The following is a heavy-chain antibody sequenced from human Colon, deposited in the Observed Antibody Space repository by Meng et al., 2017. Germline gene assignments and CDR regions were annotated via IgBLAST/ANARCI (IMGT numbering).Heavy chain of an antibody. Sequence: QVQLQESGPGLVRPSETLSLTGNVSGGSVSSGSHYWSWIRQPPGKGLEWIGYMFHSGTTKYNPSLKSRVSMSVDTTKNQFYLKLTSVTVADTAVFYCARLIAGWPFYFDYWGQGILVTVSS. CDR2: MFHSGTT. CDR1: GGSVSSGSHY. CDR3: ARLIAGWPFYFDY. D-gene: IGHD6-19*01. V-gene: IGHV4-61*01. J-gene: IGHJ4*02.